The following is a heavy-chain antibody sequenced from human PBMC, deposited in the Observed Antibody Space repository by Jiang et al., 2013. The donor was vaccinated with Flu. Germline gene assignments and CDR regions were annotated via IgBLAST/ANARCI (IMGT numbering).Heavy chain of an antibody. Sequence: VQLVESGAEVKKPGSSVKVSCKASGGTFSSYAISWVRQAPGQGLEWMGGIIPIFGTANYAQKFQGRVTITADKSTSTAYMELSSLRSEDTAVYYCARGMGYNYYDSSGYFDYWGQGTLVTVS. V-gene: IGHV1-69*06. CDR2: IIPIFGTA. D-gene: IGHD3-22*01. CDR1: GGTFSSYA. J-gene: IGHJ4*02. CDR3: ARGMGYNYYDSSGYFDY.